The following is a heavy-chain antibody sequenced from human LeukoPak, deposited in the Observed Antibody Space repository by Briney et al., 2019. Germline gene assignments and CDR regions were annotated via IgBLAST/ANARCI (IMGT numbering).Heavy chain of an antibody. CDR2: ISGSGGST. J-gene: IGHJ4*02. Sequence: PGGSLRLSCAASGFTFRCFAMSWVRQAPGKGLQWVSAISGSGGSTYYADSVKGRFTISRGNSRNTLYLQMNSLRAEDTAIYYCARDYGDYVWSRTSDYYFDYWGQGTLVTVSS. CDR1: GFTFRCFA. CDR3: ARDYGDYVWSRTSDYYFDY. V-gene: IGHV3-23*01. D-gene: IGHD4-17*01.